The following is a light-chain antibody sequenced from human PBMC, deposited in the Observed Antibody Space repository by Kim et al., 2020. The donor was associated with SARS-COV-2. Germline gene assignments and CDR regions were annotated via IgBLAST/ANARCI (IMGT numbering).Light chain of an antibody. CDR2: GAS. Sequence: SPGESATRSCRASQSVSSNVAWYQHKPGQAPRLLMYGASTRATGIPARFSGSGSGTEFTLTISSLQSEDFAVYYCQQYNNWPPRTFGQGTKVEIK. V-gene: IGKV3-15*01. CDR3: QQYNNWPPRT. J-gene: IGKJ1*01. CDR1: QSVSSN.